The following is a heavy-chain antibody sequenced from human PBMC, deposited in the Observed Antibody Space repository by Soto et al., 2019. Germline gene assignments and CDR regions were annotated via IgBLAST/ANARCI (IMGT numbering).Heavy chain of an antibody. CDR2: IRGSGAST. J-gene: IGHJ4*02. V-gene: IGHV3-23*01. CDR1: GFTFSTYA. CDR3: AKDYYYDSSGYASPDY. D-gene: IGHD3-22*01. Sequence: GGFLRLSCAASGFTFSTYAMTWVRQVPGKGLEWVSAIRGSGASTYYADSVKGRFTIFRDNSKNTLFLQMNGLRVEDTALYYCAKDYYYDSSGYASPDYWGRGTLVIVSS.